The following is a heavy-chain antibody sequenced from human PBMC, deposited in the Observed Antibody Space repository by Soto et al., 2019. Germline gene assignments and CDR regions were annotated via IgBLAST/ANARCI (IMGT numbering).Heavy chain of an antibody. CDR1: GYTLTELS. Sequence: ASVKVSCKVSGYTLTELSMHWVRQAPGKGLEWMRGFDPEDGETIYAQKFQGRVTMTEDTSTDTAYMELSSLRCEDTAVYYCATGTGSGSYTLWANWFDPWGQGTLVTVSS. J-gene: IGHJ5*02. D-gene: IGHD3-10*01. CDR3: ATGTGSGSYTLWANWFDP. V-gene: IGHV1-24*01. CDR2: FDPEDGET.